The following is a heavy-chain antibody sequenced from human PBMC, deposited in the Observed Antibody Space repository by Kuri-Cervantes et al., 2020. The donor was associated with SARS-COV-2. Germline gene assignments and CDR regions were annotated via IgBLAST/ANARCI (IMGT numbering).Heavy chain of an antibody. D-gene: IGHD2-15*01. V-gene: IGHV3-11*03. CDR1: GFTFSVYY. J-gene: IGHJ6*02. CDR2: ISSSGGIYM. Sequence: LSLTCAASGFTFSVYYMSWIRPAPGKGLEWVSYISSSGGIYMQYADSVKGRFTISRDNAKKSLYLEMNSLRAEDTAVYYCARQGYCSGGSCYSGAMDVWGQGTPVTVSS. CDR3: ARQGYCSGGSCYSGAMDV.